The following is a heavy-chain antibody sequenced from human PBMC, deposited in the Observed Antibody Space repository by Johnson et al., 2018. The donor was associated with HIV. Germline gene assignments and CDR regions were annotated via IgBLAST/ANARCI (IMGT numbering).Heavy chain of an antibody. Sequence: QVKLVESGGGVVQPGRSLRLSCTDSGFTFASCVMSWVRQAPGKGLEWVAVMSYDGSHKYYADSVKGRFTISRDNSKNTCYLQMNSLRQEDTAVYYCSRGRGGGTYRGGAFDIWGQGTMVTVSS. J-gene: IGHJ3*02. CDR1: GFTFASCV. V-gene: IGHV3-30*03. D-gene: IGHD1-7*01. CDR2: MSYDGSHK. CDR3: SRGRGGGTYRGGAFDI.